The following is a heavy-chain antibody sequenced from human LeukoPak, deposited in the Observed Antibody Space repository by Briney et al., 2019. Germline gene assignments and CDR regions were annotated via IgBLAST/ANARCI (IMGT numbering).Heavy chain of an antibody. CDR1: GFTFSSYA. CDR3: AKTYRDGYKIFDY. Sequence: PGESLRLSCAASGFTFSSYAMSWVRQAPGKGLEWVSAISGSGGSTYYADSVEGRFTISRDNSKNTLYLQMNSLRAEDTAVYYCAKTYRDGYKIFDYWGQGTLVTVSS. V-gene: IGHV3-23*01. J-gene: IGHJ4*02. D-gene: IGHD5-24*01. CDR2: ISGSGGST.